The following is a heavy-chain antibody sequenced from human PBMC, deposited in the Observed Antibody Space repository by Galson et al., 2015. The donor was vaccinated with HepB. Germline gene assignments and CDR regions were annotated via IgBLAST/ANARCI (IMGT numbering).Heavy chain of an antibody. D-gene: IGHD2-15*01. Sequence: SVKVSCKASGYTFSTYSITWVRQAPGQGLEWMGWISPYNRDTNYARKLQGRVTMTTDTFTSTAYMELRNLRSDDTAVYYCARGALVGVVGGTQSNWFDPWGQGTLVTVSS. CDR2: ISPYNRDT. CDR3: ARGALVGVVGGTQSNWFDP. CDR1: GYTFSTYS. V-gene: IGHV1-18*01. J-gene: IGHJ5*02.